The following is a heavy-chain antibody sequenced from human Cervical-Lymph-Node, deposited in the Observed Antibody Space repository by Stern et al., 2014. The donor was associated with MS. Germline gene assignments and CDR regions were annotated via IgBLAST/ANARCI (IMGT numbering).Heavy chain of an antibody. Sequence: EVQLLEYGGGLVKPGGSLRLSCAASGFTFSSYAMSWVRQAPGKGLEWVSAISGSGGSTYYADSVKCRFTISRDNSKNTLYLQMNSLRAEDTAVYYCAKVTYYGDYHDAFDIWGQGTMVTVSS. CDR1: GFTFSSYA. V-gene: IGHV3-23*01. J-gene: IGHJ3*02. CDR3: AKVTYYGDYHDAFDI. CDR2: ISGSGGST. D-gene: IGHD4-17*01.